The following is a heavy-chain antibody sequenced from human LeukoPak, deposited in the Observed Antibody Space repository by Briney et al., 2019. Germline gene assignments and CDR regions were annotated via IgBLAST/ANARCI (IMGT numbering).Heavy chain of an antibody. V-gene: IGHV3-49*04. CDR1: GLTFGNFF. J-gene: IGHJ4*02. Sequence: GGSLRLSCPASGLTFGNFFMSWVRQAPGKGLEWVSFIRSTTYDETTEYAASVQGRFTISRDDFRGIAYLQMNSLKTEDTAVYYCARGCGGDCAAFDNWGQGTLVTVSS. CDR3: ARGCGGDCAAFDN. D-gene: IGHD2-21*02. CDR2: IRSTTYDETT.